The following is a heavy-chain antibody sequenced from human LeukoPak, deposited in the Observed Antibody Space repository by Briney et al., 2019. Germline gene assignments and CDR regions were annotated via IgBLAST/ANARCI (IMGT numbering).Heavy chain of an antibody. D-gene: IGHD3-10*01. CDR2: IYYSGST. Sequence: SETLSLTCTVSGGSISSSSYYWGWIRQPPGKGLEWIGSIYYSGSTYYNPSLKSRVTISVDTSKNQFSLKLSSVTAADTAVYYCARGVQSITMVRGVTGIGYWGQGTLVTVSS. CDR1: GGSISSSSYY. V-gene: IGHV4-39*07. J-gene: IGHJ4*02. CDR3: ARGVQSITMVRGVTGIGY.